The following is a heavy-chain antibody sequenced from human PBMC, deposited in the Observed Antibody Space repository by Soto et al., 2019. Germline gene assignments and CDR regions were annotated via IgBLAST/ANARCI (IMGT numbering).Heavy chain of an antibody. CDR3: AKGVRGVPNWFDP. J-gene: IGHJ5*02. V-gene: IGHV4-31*03. D-gene: IGHD3-10*01. CDR2: IYYSGGT. CDR1: GGSISNSANH. Sequence: QVQLQESGPGLVRPSQTLSLSCTVSGGSISNSANHWSWIRQHPGEGLEWIGYIYYSGGTYYSPSLKGRVTMSIDASKNQFSLKLSSATAADTAVYYCAKGVRGVPNWFDPWGQGTLVTVSS.